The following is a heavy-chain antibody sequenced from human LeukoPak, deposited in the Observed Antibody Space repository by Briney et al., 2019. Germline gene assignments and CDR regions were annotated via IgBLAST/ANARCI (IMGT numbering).Heavy chain of an antibody. CDR1: GGSISSYY. D-gene: IGHD6-13*01. Sequence: SETLSLTCAVSGGSISSYYWSWIRQPPGKGLEWIGYIYYSASTNYNPSLKSRVTISVDTSKNQFSLKLSSVTAADTAVYYCARGRLAAAINNWGQGTLVTVSS. CDR3: ARGRLAAAINN. J-gene: IGHJ4*02. CDR2: IYYSAST. V-gene: IGHV4-59*01.